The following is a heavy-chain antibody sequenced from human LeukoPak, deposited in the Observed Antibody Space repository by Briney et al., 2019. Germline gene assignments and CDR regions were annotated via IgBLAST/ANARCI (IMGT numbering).Heavy chain of an antibody. Sequence: GGSLRLSCAASGFTFSSYWMSWVRQAPGKGLEWVANIKQDGSEKYYVDSVKGRFTISRDNAKNSLYLQMNSLRAEDTAVYYCERDSSGWFPSWFDPWGQGTLVTVSS. J-gene: IGHJ5*02. D-gene: IGHD6-19*01. V-gene: IGHV3-7*01. CDR3: ERDSSGWFPSWFDP. CDR1: GFTFSSYW. CDR2: IKQDGSEK.